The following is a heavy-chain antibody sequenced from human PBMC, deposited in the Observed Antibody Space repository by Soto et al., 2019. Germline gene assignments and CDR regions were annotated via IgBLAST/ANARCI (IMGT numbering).Heavy chain of an antibody. CDR3: ATNGGYYDASAHKYFQY. J-gene: IGHJ1*01. CDR2: IYYSGST. D-gene: IGHD3-10*01. CDR1: GGSMSMGGYY. V-gene: IGHV4-31*03. Sequence: PSETLSLTCTVSGGSMSMGGYYWSWIRQYPGKGLECIGYIYYSGSTNYNPSLRSRVAISLDTSKNQFSLKLTSVTDADTAVYYCATNGGYYDASAHKYFQYWGKGHFITVSS.